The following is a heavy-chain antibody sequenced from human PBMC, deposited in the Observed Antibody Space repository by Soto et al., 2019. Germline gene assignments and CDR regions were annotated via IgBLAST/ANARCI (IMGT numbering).Heavy chain of an antibody. J-gene: IGHJ4*02. V-gene: IGHV3-23*01. D-gene: IGHD3-9*01. Sequence: PGGSLRLSCAASGFTFNSYAMNWVRQAPGKGLEWVSSISGGGGGTYYADSVKGRLTISRDNSKNTLYLQMNSLRAEDTALYYCAKGSHYDILTAYHAFDDWGPGT. CDR2: ISGGGGGT. CDR1: GFTFNSYA. CDR3: AKGSHYDILTAYHAFDD.